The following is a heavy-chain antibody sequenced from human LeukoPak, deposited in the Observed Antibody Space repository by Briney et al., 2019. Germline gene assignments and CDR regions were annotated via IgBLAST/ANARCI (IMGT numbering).Heavy chain of an antibody. J-gene: IGHJ6*02. CDR2: IYYSGST. D-gene: IGHD3-10*01. CDR1: GGSISSGAYY. CDR3: ARGWGGTMVRGESYGMDV. Sequence: SQTLSLTCTVSGGSISSGAYYWSWIRQHPGKGLEWIGYIYYSGSTYYNSSLKSRVTISVDTSKSQVSLRLSSVTAADTAVYYCARGWGGTMVRGESYGMDVWGQGTTVTVSS. V-gene: IGHV4-31*03.